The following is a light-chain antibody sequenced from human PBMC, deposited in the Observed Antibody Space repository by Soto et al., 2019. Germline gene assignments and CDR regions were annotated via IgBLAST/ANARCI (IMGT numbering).Light chain of an antibody. CDR1: SRDVGSYNL. CDR2: EAV. J-gene: IGLJ2*01. V-gene: IGLV2-23*01. Sequence: QSALTQPASVSGSPGQSITISCTGTSRDVGSYNLVSWYQQHPGKAPKLIIYEAVERPSGISNRFSGFKSGNTASLTIAGLQADDEDYYYSCSYTGSSSPLVLGGGTKVTVL. CDR3: CSYTGSSSPLV.